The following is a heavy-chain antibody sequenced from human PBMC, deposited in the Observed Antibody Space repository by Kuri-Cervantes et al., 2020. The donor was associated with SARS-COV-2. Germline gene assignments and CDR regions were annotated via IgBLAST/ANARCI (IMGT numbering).Heavy chain of an antibody. Sequence: GESLKISCAASGFIFNRYDMHWVRQAPGKGLEWVAVISYDGSNKYYADSVKGRFTISRDNSKNTLYLQMNSLRAEDTAVYYCARDLLLVYYYMNVWGKGTTVTVSS. CDR3: ARDLLLVYYYMNV. CDR1: GFIFNRYD. J-gene: IGHJ6*03. CDR2: ISYDGSNK. D-gene: IGHD2-21*01. V-gene: IGHV3-30-3*01.